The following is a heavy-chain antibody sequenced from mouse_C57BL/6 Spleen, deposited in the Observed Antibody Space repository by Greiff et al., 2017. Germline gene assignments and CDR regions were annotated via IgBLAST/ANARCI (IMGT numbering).Heavy chain of an antibody. Sequence: VQLQQSGAELVKPGASVKLSCTASGYTFTEYTIHWVKQRSGQGLEWIGWFYPGSGSIKYNEKFKDKATLTADKSSSTVYMELSRLTSEDSAVYLCARHEQSKRRYYYAMDYWGQGTSGTVSS. D-gene: IGHD2-5*01. CDR2: FYPGSGSI. V-gene: IGHV1-62-2*01. CDR1: GYTFTEYT. J-gene: IGHJ4*01. CDR3: ARHEQSKRRYYYAMDY.